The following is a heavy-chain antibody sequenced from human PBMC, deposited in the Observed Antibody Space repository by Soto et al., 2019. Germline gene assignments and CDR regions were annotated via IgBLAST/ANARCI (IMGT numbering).Heavy chain of an antibody. Sequence: QVQLVQSGAEVKKPGASVQVSCKASGYTFSSYAISWVRQAPGQGLEWMGWIITYNGNTNYAQKLQGRVTMTTDTSTTTAYMDLRSLGSDPTPVSSGARTGPPVDYWGQGTLVTVSS. CDR2: IITYNGNT. CDR1: GYTFSSYA. CDR3: ARTGPPVDY. V-gene: IGHV1-18*01. J-gene: IGHJ4*02.